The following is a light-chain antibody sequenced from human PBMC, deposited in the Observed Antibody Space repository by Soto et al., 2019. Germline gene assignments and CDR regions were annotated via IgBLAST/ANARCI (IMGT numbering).Light chain of an antibody. CDR1: QSVSSSY. V-gene: IGKV3D-7*01. Sequence: GPRFTLSCSASQSVSSSYLTWYQQKPGQAPRLLIYGASTRATGIPDRFSGSGSGTDFTLTISRLQPEDFATYYCLHDDGFPITFGGGTKLDIK. J-gene: IGKJ4*01. CDR2: GAS. CDR3: LHDDGFPIT.